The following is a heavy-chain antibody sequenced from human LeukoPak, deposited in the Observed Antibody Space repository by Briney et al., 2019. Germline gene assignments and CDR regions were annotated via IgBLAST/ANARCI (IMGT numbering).Heavy chain of an antibody. CDR1: GFTFRRYS. CDR3: TRDLSLAAPQGFDY. CDR2: ISSGSDYI. J-gene: IGHJ4*02. D-gene: IGHD6-6*01. Sequence: GGPLRLSCTASGFTFRRYSFNWVRQAPGKGLEWVSTISSGSDYIYYADSVRGRFTISRDNAENSLYLQMNSLRAEDTAVYYCTRDLSLAAPQGFDYWGQGTLVTVSS. V-gene: IGHV3-21*01.